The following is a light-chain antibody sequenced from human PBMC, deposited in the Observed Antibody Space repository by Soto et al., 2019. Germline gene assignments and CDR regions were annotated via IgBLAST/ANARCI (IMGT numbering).Light chain of an antibody. V-gene: IGKV2-30*01. J-gene: IGKJ4*01. CDR2: EVS. CDR1: QSLLFFNGITY. Sequence: EVVLTQSPLSLPVTVGQPATVSCRSSQSLLFFNGITYLTWFHQRPGQPPRRLISEVSNRDSGVPDRFSGSGSGTDFTLEISMVEAEDVGLFYCMQGTHCPLTFGGGTRVEIK. CDR3: MQGTHCPLT.